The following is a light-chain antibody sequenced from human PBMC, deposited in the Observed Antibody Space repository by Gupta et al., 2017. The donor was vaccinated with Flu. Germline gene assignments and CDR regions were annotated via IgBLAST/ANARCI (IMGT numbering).Light chain of an antibody. CDR2: DGT. CDR3: RHEHFTYLI. Sequence: DIQMTQSPSSLSASVGDRVIITCRPSQDIRNDLGWYQQQPGKAPKRLIYDGTKVQSGVPSRFSGSGSGTEFTLTISSLQPEDFATYCCRHEHFTYLIFGGGTKVEIK. V-gene: IGKV1-17*01. CDR1: QDIRND. J-gene: IGKJ4*01.